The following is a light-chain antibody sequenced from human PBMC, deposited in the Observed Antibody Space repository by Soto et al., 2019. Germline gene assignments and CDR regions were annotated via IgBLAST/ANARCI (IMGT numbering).Light chain of an antibody. V-gene: IGKV3-15*01. CDR3: QQYNNWPRT. CDR1: QSISSN. Sequence: EVVITQTPSTLSVSPGERATLSCRASQSISSNLVWYQQKFGQAPRLLIYGASTRATGIPARFSGSGSGTEFTLTISSLQSEDFAIYYCQQYNNWPRTFGQGTNVDIK. J-gene: IGKJ1*01. CDR2: GAS.